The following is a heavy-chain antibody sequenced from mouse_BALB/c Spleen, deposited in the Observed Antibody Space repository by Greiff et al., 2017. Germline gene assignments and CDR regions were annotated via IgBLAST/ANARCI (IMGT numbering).Heavy chain of an antibody. V-gene: IGHV1S22*01. CDR1: GYTFTSYW. D-gene: IGHD1-1*01. CDR3: TREGITTVVATDY. CDR2: IYPGSGST. Sequence: LQQPGSELVRPGASVKLSCKASGYTFTSYWMHWVKQRPGQGLEWIGNIYPGSGSTNYDEKFKSKATLTVDTSSSTAYMQLSSLTSEDSAVYDCTREGITTVVATDYWGQGTTLTVSS. J-gene: IGHJ2*01.